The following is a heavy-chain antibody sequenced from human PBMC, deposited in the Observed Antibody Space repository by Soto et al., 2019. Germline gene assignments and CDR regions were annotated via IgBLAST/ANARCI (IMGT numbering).Heavy chain of an antibody. CDR3: TKGPNWNYYYYGVDV. V-gene: IGHV4-4*07. D-gene: IGHD1-20*01. J-gene: IGHJ6*02. CDR2: VFSSGAT. CDR1: GDSVSNYY. Sequence: SETLSLTCTVSGDSVSNYYWSWIRQPAGRGLEWIGRVFSSGATNYNPSLNGRVTMSVDTSRNQFSLRLSSVTAADTAIYYCTKGPNWNYYYYGVDVWGQGTAVTSP.